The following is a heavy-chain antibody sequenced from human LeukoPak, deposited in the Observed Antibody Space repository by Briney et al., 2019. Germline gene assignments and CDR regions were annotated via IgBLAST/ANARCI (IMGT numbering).Heavy chain of an antibody. J-gene: IGHJ4*02. Sequence: GASVKVSCKVSGYTLTELSMHWVRQAPGKGLEWMGGFDPEDGETIYAQKSQGRVTMTEDTSTDSAYMELSSLRSDDTAVYYCAREREGYGDYDYWGQGTLVTVSS. V-gene: IGHV1-24*01. CDR2: FDPEDGET. CDR3: AREREGYGDYDY. CDR1: GYTLTELS. D-gene: IGHD4-17*01.